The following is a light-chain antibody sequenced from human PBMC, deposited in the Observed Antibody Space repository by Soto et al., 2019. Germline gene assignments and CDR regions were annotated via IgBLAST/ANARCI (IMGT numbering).Light chain of an antibody. CDR2: GNS. CDR1: SSNIGAGYD. J-gene: IGLJ2*01. Sequence: QSVLTQPPSVSGAPGQRVTISCTGSSSNIGAGYDVHWYQQLPGTAPKLLIYGNSNRPSGVPDRFSGSKSGTPASLAITGLQAEDEADYYCQSYDSSLSASGVVFGGGTKLTVL. V-gene: IGLV1-40*01. CDR3: QSYDSSLSASGVV.